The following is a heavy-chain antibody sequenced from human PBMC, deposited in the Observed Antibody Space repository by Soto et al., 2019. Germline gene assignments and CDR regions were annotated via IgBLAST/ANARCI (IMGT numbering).Heavy chain of an antibody. CDR2: VPYTGAQT. Sequence: EVQLLESGGGLVQPGGSLRPSCTASGFTFSSYAMSRARQAPGKGLEWLATFAVPYTGAQTFYADSVVGRLTISRDDSKNTLYLQLNSLRVEDTAVYYCAKDWGRIAVAGWTDWGPGTLVTVSS. D-gene: IGHD6-19*01. V-gene: IGHV3-23*01. CDR1: GFTFSSYA. J-gene: IGHJ4*02. CDR3: AKDWGRIAVAGWTD.